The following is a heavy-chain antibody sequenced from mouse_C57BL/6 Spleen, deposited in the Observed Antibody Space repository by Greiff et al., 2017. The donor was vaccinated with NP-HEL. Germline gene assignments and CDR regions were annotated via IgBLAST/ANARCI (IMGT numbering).Heavy chain of an antibody. D-gene: IGHD1-1*01. J-gene: IGHJ4*01. CDR2: INPNNGGT. Sequence: VQLQQSGPELVKPGASVKMSCKASGYTFTDYNMHWVKQSHGKSLEWIGYINPNNGGTSYNQKFKGKATLTVNKSSSTAYMELRSLTSEDSAVYYCARPVVRDYYAMDYWGQGTSVTVSS. CDR3: ARPVVRDYYAMDY. V-gene: IGHV1-22*01. CDR1: GYTFTDYN.